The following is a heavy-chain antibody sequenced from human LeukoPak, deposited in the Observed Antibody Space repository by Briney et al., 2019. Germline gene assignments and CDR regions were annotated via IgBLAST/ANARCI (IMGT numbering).Heavy chain of an antibody. CDR1: GGSFSGYY. CDR2: INHSGST. V-gene: IGHV4-34*01. Sequence: PWETLSLTCAVYGGSFSGYYWSWIRQPPGKGLDWIGEINHSGSTNYNPSLKSRVTLSVDTSKNQFSLKLSSVTAADPAVYYCARSVGLYSSSWYGYSWFDPWGQRTLVTVSS. D-gene: IGHD6-13*01. CDR3: ARSVGLYSSSWYGYSWFDP. J-gene: IGHJ5*02.